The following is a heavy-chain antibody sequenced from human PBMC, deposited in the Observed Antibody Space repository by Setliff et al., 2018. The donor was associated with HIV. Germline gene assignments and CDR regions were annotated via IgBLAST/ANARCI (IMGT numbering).Heavy chain of an antibody. V-gene: IGHV4-59*01. D-gene: IGHD5-12*01. J-gene: IGHJ5*02. Sequence: SETLSLTCTVSGGSISSYYWSWIRQPPGKGLEWIGYIYYSGSTNYNPSLKNRVTISIDTSKKQFSLNLSSVTAADTAIYYCARGAPRGRLRFPNWFDPWGQGTLVTVSS. CDR2: IYYSGST. CDR1: GGSISSYY. CDR3: ARGAPRGRLRFPNWFDP.